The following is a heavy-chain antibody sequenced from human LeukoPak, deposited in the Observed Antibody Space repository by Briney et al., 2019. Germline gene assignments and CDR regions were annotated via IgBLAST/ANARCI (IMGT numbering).Heavy chain of an antibody. D-gene: IGHD2-2*01. J-gene: IGHJ6*03. CDR2: IYYSGST. CDR3: ARGTQKYCSSTSCRGAYYYYYMDV. CDR1: GGSLSSYY. V-gene: IGHV4-59*08. Sequence: SETLSLSCTVSGGSLSSYYWSWIRQPPGKGLEWIGYIYYSGSTYYNPSLKSRVTISVDTSKNHFSLKLSSVTAADTAVSYCARGTQKYCSSTSCRGAYYYYYMDVWGKGTTVTVFS.